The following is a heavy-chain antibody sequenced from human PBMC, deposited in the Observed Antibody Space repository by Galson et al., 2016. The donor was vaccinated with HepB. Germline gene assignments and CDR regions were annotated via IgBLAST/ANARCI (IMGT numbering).Heavy chain of an antibody. CDR2: IDSSGHST. D-gene: IGHD6-6*01. J-gene: IGHJ6*02. V-gene: IGHV3-23*01. CDR3: AKAATPVLYYHGMDV. CDR1: EFTFSSYA. Sequence: SLRLSCAASEFTFSSYAMSWVRQAPGKGLEWVSAIDSSGHSTYYTDSVTGRFTISRDNSKNTLYLQMNSLRYEDTAVYYCAKAATPVLYYHGMDVGGPGTTVTVSS.